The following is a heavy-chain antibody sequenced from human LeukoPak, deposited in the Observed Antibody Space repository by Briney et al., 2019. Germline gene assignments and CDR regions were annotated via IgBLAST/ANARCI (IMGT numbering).Heavy chain of an antibody. CDR3: ARGRTLRVGGYYYHYYMDV. Sequence: SETLSLTCAVYGGSFSGYYWSWIRQPPGKGLEWIGEINHSGSTNYNPSLTSRVTISVDTSKNQFSLKLSSVTAADTAVYYCARGRTLRVGGYYYHYYMDVWGKGTTVTVSS. J-gene: IGHJ6*03. CDR1: GGSFSGYY. V-gene: IGHV4-34*01. D-gene: IGHD3-16*01. CDR2: INHSGST.